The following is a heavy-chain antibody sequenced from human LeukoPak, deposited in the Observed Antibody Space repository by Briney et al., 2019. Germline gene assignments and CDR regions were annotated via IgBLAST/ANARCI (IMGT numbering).Heavy chain of an antibody. D-gene: IGHD2-15*01. Sequence: SETLSLTCTVSGGSIRSSDYYWGWIRQPPGKGLEWIASIYYSGTTHYNPSHQSRVTMSVDTSKNQFFLRLSSVTTADTAVYYCARVNTQGVPSPWGQGILVTVSS. CDR2: IYYSGTT. CDR3: ARVNTQGVPSP. V-gene: IGHV4-39*01. J-gene: IGHJ5*02. CDR1: GGSIRSSDYY.